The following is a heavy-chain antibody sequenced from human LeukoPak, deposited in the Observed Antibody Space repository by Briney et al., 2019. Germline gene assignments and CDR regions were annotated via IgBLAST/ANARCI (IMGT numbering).Heavy chain of an antibody. CDR3: AKTQSYSNYEGY. CDR1: GFTFSNYG. D-gene: IGHD4-11*01. V-gene: IGHV3-23*01. Sequence: GGSLRLSCAASGFTFSNYGMSWVRQAPGKGLEWVSDISGSGSSTYYADSVKGRFTISRDNSKNTLYLQMNSLRAEDTAVYYCAKTQSYSNYEGYWGQGTLVTVSS. CDR2: ISGSGSST. J-gene: IGHJ4*02.